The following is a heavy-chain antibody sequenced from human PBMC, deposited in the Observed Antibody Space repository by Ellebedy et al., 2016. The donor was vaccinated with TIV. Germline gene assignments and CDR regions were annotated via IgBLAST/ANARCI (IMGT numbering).Heavy chain of an antibody. V-gene: IGHV3-23*01. CDR1: GFTFSSYA. J-gene: IGHJ4*02. CDR3: AKISSGWVYYFDY. Sequence: GGSLRLSCAASGFTFSSYAMSWVRQAPGKGLEWLSAISGSGGSAYYADSVKGRFTISRDNSKNTLYLQMNSLRAEDTAVYYCAKISSGWVYYFDYWGQGTLVTVSS. CDR2: ISGSGGSA. D-gene: IGHD6-19*01.